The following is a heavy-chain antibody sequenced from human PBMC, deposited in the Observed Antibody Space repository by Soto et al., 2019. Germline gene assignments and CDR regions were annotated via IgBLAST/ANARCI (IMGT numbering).Heavy chain of an antibody. J-gene: IGHJ4*02. CDR1: GGSISSGGYY. CDR2: IYYSGST. CDR3: ARIRDFWSGYYDY. V-gene: IGHV4-31*03. Sequence: SETLSLTCTVSGGSISSGGYYWSWIRQHPGKGLEWIGYIYYSGSTYYNPSLKSRVTISVDTSKNQFSLKLSSVTAADTAVYYCARIRDFWSGYYDYWGQGXLVTVSS. D-gene: IGHD3-3*01.